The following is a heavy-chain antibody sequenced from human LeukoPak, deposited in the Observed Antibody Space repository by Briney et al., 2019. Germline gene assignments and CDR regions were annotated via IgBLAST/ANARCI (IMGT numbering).Heavy chain of an antibody. D-gene: IGHD3-22*01. CDR2: MNPNSGNT. CDR3: ARGYYYDSSGYYWNWFDP. Sequence: WASVKVSCKASGYTFTSYDINWVRQATGQGLEWMGWMNPNSGNTGYAQKFQGRVTMTRNTSISTAYMELSSLRPEDTAVYYCARGYYYDSSGYYWNWFDPWGQGTLVTVSS. CDR1: GYTFTSYD. V-gene: IGHV1-8*01. J-gene: IGHJ5*02.